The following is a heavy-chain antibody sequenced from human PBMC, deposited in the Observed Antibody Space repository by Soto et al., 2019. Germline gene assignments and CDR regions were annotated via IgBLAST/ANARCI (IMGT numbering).Heavy chain of an antibody. D-gene: IGHD6-19*01. CDR3: ASSSGWYWCDY. V-gene: IGHV3-48*03. CDR2: ISSSGSTI. Sequence: PGGSLRLSCAASGFTFSSHEMNWVRQAPGKGLEWVSYISSSGSTIYYADSVKGRFTISRDNAKNSLYLQMNSLRAEDTAVYYCASSSGWYWCDYWGQGTLVTVSS. J-gene: IGHJ4*02. CDR1: GFTFSSHE.